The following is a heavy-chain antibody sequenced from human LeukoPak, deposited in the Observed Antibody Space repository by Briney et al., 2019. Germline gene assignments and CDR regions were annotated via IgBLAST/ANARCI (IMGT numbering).Heavy chain of an antibody. CDR1: GFTVSDYY. V-gene: IGHV3-11*04. CDR3: ARVLSPDQLWFGESTYYYMDV. J-gene: IGHJ6*03. CDR2: MSSSGKTI. D-gene: IGHD3-10*01. Sequence: GGSLRLSCAASGFTVSDYYMSWIRQAPGKGLEWVSYMSSSGKTIKYLGSVKGRFTISRDNAKNSLYLQMNSLRAEDTVVYYCARVLSPDQLWFGESTYYYMDVWGKGTTVTVSS.